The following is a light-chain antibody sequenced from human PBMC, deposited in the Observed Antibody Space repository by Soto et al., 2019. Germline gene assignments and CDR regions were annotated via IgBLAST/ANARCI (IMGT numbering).Light chain of an antibody. CDR1: QSIXNF. CDR3: HQYGSSPPGT. J-gene: IGKJ5*01. Sequence: IVLTQRAATLSLSPGERSTLACRASQSIXNFFVWYKWKPGQAPRFLIXGESSRATGIPERFSGSGSGKDFTLTISRLEPEDFAMYYCHQYGSSPPGTFGQGTRLEIK. V-gene: IGKV3-20*01. CDR2: GES.